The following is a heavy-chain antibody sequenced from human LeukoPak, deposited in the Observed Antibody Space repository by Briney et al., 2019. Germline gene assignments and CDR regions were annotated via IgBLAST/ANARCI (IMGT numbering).Heavy chain of an antibody. V-gene: IGHV3-64*01. CDR1: GLTFSSYA. D-gene: IGHD3-3*01. CDR2: ISSNGGST. CDR3: ARDFRSGGTYNWFDP. J-gene: IGHJ5*02. Sequence: GGSXRLSCAASGLTFSSYAMHWVRQAPGKGLEYVSAISSNGGSTYYANSVKGRFTISRDNSKNTLYLQMGSLRAEDMAVYYCARDFRSGGTYNWFDPWGQGTLVTVSS.